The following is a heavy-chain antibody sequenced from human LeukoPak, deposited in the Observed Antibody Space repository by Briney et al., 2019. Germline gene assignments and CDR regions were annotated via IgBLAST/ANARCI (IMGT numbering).Heavy chain of an antibody. CDR2: IYYSGST. CDR1: GGSISSYY. D-gene: IGHD3-22*01. CDR3: ARSSYDSSGYYYEEGYFDY. V-gene: IGHV4-59*01. Sequence: SETLSLTCTVSGGSISSYYWSWIRQPPGKGLEWIGYIYYSGSTNYNPSLKSRVTISVVTSKNQFSLKLSSVTAADTAVYYCARSSYDSSGYYYEEGYFDYWGQGTLVTVSS. J-gene: IGHJ4*02.